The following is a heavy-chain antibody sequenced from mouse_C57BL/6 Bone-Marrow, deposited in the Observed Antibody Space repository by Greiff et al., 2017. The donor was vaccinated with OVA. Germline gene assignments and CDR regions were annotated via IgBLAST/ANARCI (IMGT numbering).Heavy chain of an antibody. CDR1: GYAFSSSW. Sequence: QVQLQQSGPELVKPGASVKISCKASGYAFSSSWMNWVKQRPGKGLEWIGRIYPGDGDTNYNGKFKGKATLTADKSSSTAYMQLSSLTSEDSAVYFCARVGIYYGSYYFDYWGQGTTLTVSS. CDR2: IYPGDGDT. D-gene: IGHD1-1*01. V-gene: IGHV1-82*01. CDR3: ARVGIYYGSYYFDY. J-gene: IGHJ2*01.